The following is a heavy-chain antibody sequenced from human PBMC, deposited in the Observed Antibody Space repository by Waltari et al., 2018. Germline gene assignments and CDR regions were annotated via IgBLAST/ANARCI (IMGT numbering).Heavy chain of an antibody. CDR3: ARGWQSIDY. J-gene: IGHJ4*02. CDR2: ISTDGSST. CDR1: GCSFKSYW. V-gene: IGHV3-74*01. Sequence: EVQLVESGGGLVQPGGSLRLSCAAAGCSFKSYWMHWVRQAPGKGLVWVSRISTDGSSTDYADSVKGRFTISRDNAKNTLYLQLNSLRAEDTAVYYCARGWQSIDYWGQGTLVTVSS.